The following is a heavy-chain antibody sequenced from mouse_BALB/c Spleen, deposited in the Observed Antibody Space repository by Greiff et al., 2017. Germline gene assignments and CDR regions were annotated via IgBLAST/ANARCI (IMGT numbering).Heavy chain of an antibody. CDR2: ISSGGSYT. CDR3: ARGGIYPGAMDY. V-gene: IGHV5-9-4*01. Sequence: EVQGVESGGGLVKPGGSLKLSCAASGFTFSSYAMSWVRQSPEKRLEWVAEISSGGSYTYYPDTVTGRFTISRDNAKNTLYLEMSSLRSEDTSMYYCARGGIYPGAMDYWGQGTSVTVSS. CDR1: GFTFSSYA. D-gene: IGHD2-1*01. J-gene: IGHJ4*01.